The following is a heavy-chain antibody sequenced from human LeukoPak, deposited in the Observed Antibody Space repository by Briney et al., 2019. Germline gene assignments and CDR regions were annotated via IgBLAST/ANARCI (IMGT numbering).Heavy chain of an antibody. CDR1: GFTFSSYA. CDR2: ISSNGGST. CDR3: ARALEWLLPPDY. Sequence: GGSLRLSCAASGFTFSSYAMHRVRQAPGKGLEYVSAISSNGGSTHYANSVKGRFTISRDNSKNTLYLQMGSLRAEDMAVYYCARALEWLLPPDYWGQGTLVTVSS. V-gene: IGHV3-64*01. D-gene: IGHD3-22*01. J-gene: IGHJ4*02.